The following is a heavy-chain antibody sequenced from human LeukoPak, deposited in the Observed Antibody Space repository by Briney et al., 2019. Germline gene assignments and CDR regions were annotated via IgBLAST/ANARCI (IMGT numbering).Heavy chain of an antibody. CDR2: ISGTGGST. V-gene: IGHV3-23*01. D-gene: IGHD3-22*01. CDR3: AKYSGGYYDSSGYPVDY. CDR1: GFTFSSYA. J-gene: IGHJ4*02. Sequence: GGSLRVSCAASGFTFSSYAMSWVRQAPGKGLEWVSVISGTGGSTYYADSVKGRFTISRDNSKNTLYLQMNSLRAEDTAVYFCAKYSGGYYDSSGYPVDYWGQGTLVTVSS.